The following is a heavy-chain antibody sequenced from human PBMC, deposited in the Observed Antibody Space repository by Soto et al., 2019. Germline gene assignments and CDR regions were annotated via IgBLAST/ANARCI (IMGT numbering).Heavy chain of an antibody. V-gene: IGHV3-53*01. D-gene: IGHD6-19*01. Sequence: AGGSLRLSCAASGFTVSSNYMSWVRQAPGKGLEWVSVIYSGGSTYYADSVKGRFTISRDNSKNTLYLQMNSLRAEDTAVYYCAKSRRGIAVAGTGKIFDYWGQGTLVTVSS. CDR3: AKSRRGIAVAGTGKIFDY. J-gene: IGHJ4*02. CDR1: GFTVSSNY. CDR2: IYSGGST.